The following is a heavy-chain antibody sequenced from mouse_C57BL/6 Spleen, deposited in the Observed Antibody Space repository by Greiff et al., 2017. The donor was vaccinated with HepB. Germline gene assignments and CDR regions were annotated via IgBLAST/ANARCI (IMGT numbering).Heavy chain of an antibody. CDR1: GYTFTSYW. CDR3: ARCYGEYDVRAWFAY. J-gene: IGHJ3*01. CDR2: IHPNSGST. D-gene: IGHD2-3*01. Sequence: QVQLQQPGAELVKPGASVKLSCKASGYTFTSYWMHWVKQRPGQGLEWIGMIHPNSGSTNYNEKFKSKATLTVDKSSSTAYMQLSSLTSEDSAVYYCARCYGEYDVRAWFAYWGQGTLVTVSA. V-gene: IGHV1-64*01.